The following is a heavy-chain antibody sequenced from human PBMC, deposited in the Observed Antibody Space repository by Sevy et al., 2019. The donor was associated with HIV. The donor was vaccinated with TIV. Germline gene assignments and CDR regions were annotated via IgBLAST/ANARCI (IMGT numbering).Heavy chain of an antibody. Sequence: GGSLRLSCAASGFTFSGYYMTWVRQAPGKGLEWVANIKEDGSEKKYVDSVKGRFTISRDNAKNSLYLQMNSLGAEDTAVYYCARERLPKTGTTAGYYYYMDVWGKGTTVTVSS. V-gene: IGHV3-7*03. CDR2: IKEDGSEK. J-gene: IGHJ6*03. D-gene: IGHD1-7*01. CDR1: GFTFSGYY. CDR3: ARERLPKTGTTAGYYYYMDV.